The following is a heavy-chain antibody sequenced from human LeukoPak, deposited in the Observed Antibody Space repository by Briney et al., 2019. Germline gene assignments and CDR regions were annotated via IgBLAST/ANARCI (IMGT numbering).Heavy chain of an antibody. Sequence: ASVKVSCKASGYTFTSYDINWVRQATGQGLEWMGWMNPNSGNTGYAQKFQGRVTMTRDTSTSTVYMELSSLRSEDTAVYYCARAPDYHASAYYFDYWGQGTLVTVSS. CDR1: GYTFTSYD. J-gene: IGHJ4*02. V-gene: IGHV1-8*01. CDR3: ARAPDYHASAYYFDY. D-gene: IGHD4-11*01. CDR2: MNPNSGNT.